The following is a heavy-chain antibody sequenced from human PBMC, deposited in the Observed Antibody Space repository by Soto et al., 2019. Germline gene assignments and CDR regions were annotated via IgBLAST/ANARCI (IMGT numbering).Heavy chain of an antibody. D-gene: IGHD1-26*01. CDR2: ISGSGFKK. J-gene: IGHJ5*02. Sequence: GGSLRLSCAAPVSIFENFGMSWLRQAPGKGLQWISSISGSGFKKYYADSVKGRFTIARDNSKSTVYLELNNLSAEDTAVYHCAKNQGVELVPLATVDWFDPWGQGSVVTDSS. CDR1: VSIFENFG. V-gene: IGHV3-23*01. CDR3: AKNQGVELVPLATVDWFDP.